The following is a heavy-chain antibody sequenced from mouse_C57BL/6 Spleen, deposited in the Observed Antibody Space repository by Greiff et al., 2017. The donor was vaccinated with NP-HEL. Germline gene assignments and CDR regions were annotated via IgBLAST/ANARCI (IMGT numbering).Heavy chain of an antibody. Sequence: VKLMESGPGLVAPSQSLSITCTVSGFSLTSYGVSWVRQPPGKGLEWLGVIWGDGRTNYHSALISRLRISQDNSKSQVFLKLNSLQTDDTATYYCAVEDSSGYGPFAYWGQGTLVTVSA. J-gene: IGHJ3*01. D-gene: IGHD3-2*02. V-gene: IGHV2-3*01. CDR1: GFSLTSYG. CDR2: IWGDGRT. CDR3: AVEDSSGYGPFAY.